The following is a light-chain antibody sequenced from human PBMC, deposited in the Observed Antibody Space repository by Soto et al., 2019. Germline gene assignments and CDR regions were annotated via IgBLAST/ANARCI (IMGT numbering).Light chain of an antibody. V-gene: IGLV2-11*01. CDR1: SSDVGGYNY. CDR3: CSYAGSDTFL. CDR2: DVS. J-gene: IGLJ3*02. Sequence: QSALTQPRSVSGSPGQSVTISCTGTSSDVGGYNYVSWYQQHPGKAPKLMIYDVSKRPSGVPDRFSGSKSGNTASLTISGLQAEDEADCYCCSYAGSDTFLFGGGTKVTVL.